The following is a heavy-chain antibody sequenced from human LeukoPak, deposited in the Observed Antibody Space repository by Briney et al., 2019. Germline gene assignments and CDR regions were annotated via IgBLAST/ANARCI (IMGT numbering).Heavy chain of an antibody. CDR2: ISGSGGST. J-gene: IGHJ4*02. V-gene: IGHV3-23*01. Sequence: GGSLRLSCAASGFTFSTYSMSWVRQAPGKGLEWVSFISGSGGSTNYADSVKGRFTISRDNSKNTVYLQMNTLRAEDTALYYCAKHSDCSGSTCYKFDYWGQGSLVTASS. CDR3: AKHSDCSGSTCYKFDY. D-gene: IGHD2-15*01. CDR1: GFTFSTYS.